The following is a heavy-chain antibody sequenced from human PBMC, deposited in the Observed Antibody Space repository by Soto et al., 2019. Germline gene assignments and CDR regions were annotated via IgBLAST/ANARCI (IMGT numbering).Heavy chain of an antibody. D-gene: IGHD3-10*01. CDR2: IGTAGDT. CDR1: GFTFSSYD. J-gene: IGHJ2*01. V-gene: IGHV3-13*04. Sequence: EVQLVESGGGLVQPGGSLRLSCAASGFTFSSYDMHWVRQATGNGLEWVSAIGTAGDTYYPGSVKGRFTISREHAKNSLYLQMNSLRAGDTAVYYCARGVTMVRGVTIWYFDLWGRGTLVAVSS. CDR3: ARGVTMVRGVTIWYFDL.